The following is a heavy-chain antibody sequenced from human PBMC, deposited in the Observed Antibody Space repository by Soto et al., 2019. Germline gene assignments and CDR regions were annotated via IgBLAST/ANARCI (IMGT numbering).Heavy chain of an antibody. D-gene: IGHD2-2*01. J-gene: IGHJ4*02. CDR3: AKAYAVPAAVAAFDY. CDR2: ISYDGINK. V-gene: IGHV3-30*18. Sequence: GGSLRLSCAASGFTFSNYGLHWVRQAPGKGLEWVAVISYDGINKYYADSVKGRFSISRDNSKNTMYLQMDSLRAEDTALYYCAKAYAVPAAVAAFDYWGQGTLVTVSS. CDR1: GFTFSNYG.